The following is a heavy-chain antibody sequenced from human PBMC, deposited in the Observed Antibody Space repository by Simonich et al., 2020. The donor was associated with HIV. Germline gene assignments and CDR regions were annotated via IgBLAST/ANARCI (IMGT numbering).Heavy chain of an antibody. CDR3: AREGWGNDY. CDR1: GGSITYTGSYY. D-gene: IGHD7-27*01. J-gene: IGHJ4*02. V-gene: IGHV4-39*02. Sequence: QLQLQESGPGLVKPSETLSLTCTVSGGSITYTGSYYWGWIRQPPGKGLAWIGNIYYNGNTYYNPSLKSRVTISVDTSKNQFSLKLSSVTAADTAVYYCAREGWGNDYWGQGTLVTVSS. CDR2: IYYNGNT.